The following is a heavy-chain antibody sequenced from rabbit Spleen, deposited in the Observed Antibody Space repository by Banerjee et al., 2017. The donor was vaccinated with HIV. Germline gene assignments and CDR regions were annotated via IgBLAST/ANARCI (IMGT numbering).Heavy chain of an antibody. J-gene: IGHJ6*01. CDR3: ARDSSSSFSSYGMDL. D-gene: IGHD1-1*01. V-gene: IGHV1S47*01. CDR2: IYNGDGST. CDR1: GFDFSSDA. Sequence: QEHLEESGGGLVKPEGSLTLTCKASGFDFSSDAMCWVRQAPGKGPEWIACIYNGDGSTYYASWVNGRFTISKTSSTTVTLQMTSLTAADTATYFCARDSSSSFSSYGMDLWGPGTLVTVS.